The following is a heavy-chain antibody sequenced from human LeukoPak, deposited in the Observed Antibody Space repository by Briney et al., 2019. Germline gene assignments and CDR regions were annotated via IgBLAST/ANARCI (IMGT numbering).Heavy chain of an antibody. Sequence: SETLSLTCAVYGGSFSGYYWSWIRQPPGKGLEWTGEINHSGSTNYNPSLKSRVTISVDTSKNQFSLKLSSVTAADTAVYYCARGKTWTYCSGGSCSRYYYYGMDVWGKGTTVTVSS. J-gene: IGHJ6*04. D-gene: IGHD2-15*01. V-gene: IGHV4-34*01. CDR3: ARGKTWTYCSGGSCSRYYYYGMDV. CDR2: INHSGST. CDR1: GGSFSGYY.